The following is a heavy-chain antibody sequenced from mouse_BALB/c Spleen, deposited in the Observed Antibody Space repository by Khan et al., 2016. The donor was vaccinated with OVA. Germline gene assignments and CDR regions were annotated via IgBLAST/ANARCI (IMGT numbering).Heavy chain of an antibody. CDR3: ARRTTEYTMDY. Sequence: QVQLKQSGAELARPGASVKMSCKASGYTFTSNTMHWVKQRPGQGLEWIGYINPRSSYTNCNQKFKDKATLTADKSSSTAYMQLSSLTSEDSAVYYCARRTTEYTMDYWGQGTSVTVSS. D-gene: IGHD2-14*01. CDR2: INPRSSYT. J-gene: IGHJ4*01. V-gene: IGHV1-4*01. CDR1: GYTFTSNT.